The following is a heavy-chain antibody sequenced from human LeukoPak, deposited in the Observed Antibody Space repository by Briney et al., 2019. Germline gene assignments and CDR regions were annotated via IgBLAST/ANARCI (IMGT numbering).Heavy chain of an antibody. J-gene: IGHJ4*02. V-gene: IGHV1-2*06. CDR1: GYTFTGYY. CDR2: INPNSGGT. Sequence: GASVKVSCKASGYTFTGYYMHWVRQAPGQGLEWMGRINPNSGGTNYAQKFQGRVTMTRDTSISTAYMELSRLRSDDTAVYYCARADLAWGNFDYWGQGTLVTVSS. D-gene: IGHD3-16*01. CDR3: ARADLAWGNFDY.